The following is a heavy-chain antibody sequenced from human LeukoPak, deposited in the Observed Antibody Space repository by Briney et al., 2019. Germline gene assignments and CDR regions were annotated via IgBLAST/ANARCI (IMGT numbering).Heavy chain of an antibody. J-gene: IGHJ4*02. Sequence: GGSLRLSCAASGFTFSNYAMSWVRQAPGKGLEWVSGISASGGSYYADSVKGRFTVSRDISKNTLYLQMNSLRAEDTAVYFCAREPRDCTGGTCQSAGGYYFYYWSQGTLVTLSS. CDR2: ISASGGS. V-gene: IGHV3-23*01. CDR1: GFTFSNYA. CDR3: AREPRDCTGGTCQSAGGYYFYY. D-gene: IGHD2-15*01.